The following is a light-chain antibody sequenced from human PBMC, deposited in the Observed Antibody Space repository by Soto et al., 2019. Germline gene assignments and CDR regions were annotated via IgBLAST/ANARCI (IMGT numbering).Light chain of an antibody. V-gene: IGLV2-8*01. CDR2: EVN. CDR3: SSYAVANSFLV. CDR1: SNDIGAYDY. J-gene: IGLJ2*01. Sequence: QSALTQPPSASGSPGQSVTISCTGSSNDIGAYDYVSWYQQFPGKAPKLIIYEVNARPSGVPDRFSGSKSGNTASLTVSGLQFEDEADYICSSYAVANSFLVFGGGTKVTVL.